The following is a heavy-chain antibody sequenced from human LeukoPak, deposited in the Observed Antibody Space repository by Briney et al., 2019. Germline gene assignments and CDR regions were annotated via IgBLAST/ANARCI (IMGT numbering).Heavy chain of an antibody. D-gene: IGHD3-9*01. CDR1: GGSISSYY. J-gene: IGHJ4*02. CDR2: IYDSGST. CDR3: ARDRLYDILTGPFDC. V-gene: IGHV4-4*07. Sequence: SETLSLTCIVSGGSISSYYWSWIRQAAGKGREWVGRIYDSGSTHYNPSLKSRVTMSLDTSKNQFSLNLNSVTAADTAVYYCARDRLYDILTGPFDCWGQGTLVTVSS.